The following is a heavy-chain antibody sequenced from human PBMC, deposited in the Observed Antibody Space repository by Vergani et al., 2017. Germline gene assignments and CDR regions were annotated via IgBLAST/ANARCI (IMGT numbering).Heavy chain of an antibody. CDR2: IYYSGST. Sequence: QLQLQKSGPGLVKPSATLSLTCSVSGASIRSSNYYWGWIRQPPGGGLEWIASIYYSGSTYYNPSLKSRVTISVDTSKNQFSLKLSSVTAADTAVYFCARHSTVEWLVKLGWIDPWGQGILVTVSS. J-gene: IGHJ5*02. CDR3: ARHSTVEWLVKLGWIDP. CDR1: GASIRSSNYY. D-gene: IGHD6-19*01. V-gene: IGHV4-39*01.